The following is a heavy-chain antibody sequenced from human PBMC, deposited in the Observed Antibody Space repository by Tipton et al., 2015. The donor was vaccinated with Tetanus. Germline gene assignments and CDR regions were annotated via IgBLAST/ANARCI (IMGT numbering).Heavy chain of an antibody. V-gene: IGHV4-59*02. Sequence: GLVKPSETLSLTCSVSGGSVIGEFWSWIRQPPGKGLEWIGYIYYSGSTNYNPSLKSRVTISGDTSKNQFSLKLSSVTPADTAVYYCARGSSVWSWYMQHWGQGTLVTVSS. J-gene: IGHJ1*01. D-gene: IGHD2-2*01. CDR2: IYYSGST. CDR1: GGSVIGEF. CDR3: ARGSSVWSWYMQH.